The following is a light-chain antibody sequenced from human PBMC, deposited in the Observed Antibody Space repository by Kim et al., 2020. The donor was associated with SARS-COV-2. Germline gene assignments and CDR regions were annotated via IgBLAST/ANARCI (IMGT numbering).Light chain of an antibody. V-gene: IGLV1-40*01. J-gene: IGLJ2*01. CDR1: SSNIGAGYD. Sequence: VTISCTGSSSNIGAGYDVHWYQQLPGTAPKLLFYGNSNRPSGVPDRFSGSKSGTSASLAITGLQAEDEADYYCQSYDSSLSGSMVFGGGTQLTVL. CDR3: QSYDSSLSGSMV. CDR2: GNS.